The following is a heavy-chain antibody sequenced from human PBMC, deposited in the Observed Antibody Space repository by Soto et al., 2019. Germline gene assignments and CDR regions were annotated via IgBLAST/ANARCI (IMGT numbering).Heavy chain of an antibody. CDR1: KFSFSGYW. J-gene: IGHJ5*02. CDR3: AKVARGSSDWFDP. Sequence: EVQLVESGGGLVQPGGSLRLSCAASKFSFSGYWMHWVRQAPGKGLMWVSRVNPDGSTTTYADSVKGRFTISRDNAKNTVFRQMNSLRADDTAVYYCAKVARGSSDWFDPWGKGTLVTVSS. V-gene: IGHV3-74*01. D-gene: IGHD1-26*01. CDR2: VNPDGSTT.